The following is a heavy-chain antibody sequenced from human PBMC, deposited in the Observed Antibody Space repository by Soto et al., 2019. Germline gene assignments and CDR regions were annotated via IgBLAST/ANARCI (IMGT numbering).Heavy chain of an antibody. Sequence: QVQLVQSGGEVKKPGASVKVSCKAFGYTIKNYVVTWVRRPPGQGLEGLGWISAFNHKANYAPNIQDRVTMTIDTSTNTAHMEMRSLRPDDTAVYYCARQHNDLWTDSPDFDYWGQGTLVTVSA. J-gene: IGHJ4*02. CDR2: ISAFNHKA. CDR1: GYTIKNYV. D-gene: IGHD3-9*01. CDR3: ARQHNDLWTDSPDFDY. V-gene: IGHV1-18*04.